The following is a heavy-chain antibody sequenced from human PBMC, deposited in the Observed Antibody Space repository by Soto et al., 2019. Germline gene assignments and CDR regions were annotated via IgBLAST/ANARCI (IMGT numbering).Heavy chain of an antibody. Sequence: GGSLRLSCAASGFTFSSYAMSWVRQAPGKGLEWVSAISGSGGSTYYADSVKGRFTISRDNSKNTLYLQMNSLRAEDTAVYYCAKDLNYSDPSGYSEPFDYWGQGTLVTVSS. CDR2: ISGSGGST. J-gene: IGHJ4*02. CDR1: GFTFSSYA. D-gene: IGHD3-22*01. V-gene: IGHV3-23*01. CDR3: AKDLNYSDPSGYSEPFDY.